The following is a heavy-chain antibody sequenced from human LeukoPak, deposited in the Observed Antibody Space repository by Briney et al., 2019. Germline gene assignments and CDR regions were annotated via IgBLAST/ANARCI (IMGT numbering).Heavy chain of an antibody. CDR3: AGGPRVAATFPFDY. D-gene: IGHD6-19*01. CDR1: GDSFSSVTDY. Sequence: SGTLSLTCAVSGDSFSSVTDYWAWIRQPPGKGLEWIASGDYSGGTYYNPSLESRVAISADMSKNQFSLKLTSVTGADTAVYYCAGGPRVAATFPFDYWGQGTLVTVSS. J-gene: IGHJ4*02. CDR2: GDYSGGT. V-gene: IGHV4-39*07.